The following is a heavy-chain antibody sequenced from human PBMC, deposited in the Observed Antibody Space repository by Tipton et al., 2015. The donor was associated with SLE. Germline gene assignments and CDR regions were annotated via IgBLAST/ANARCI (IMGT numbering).Heavy chain of an antibody. D-gene: IGHD5-12*01. V-gene: IGHV3-30*04. Sequence: SLRLSCAASGFTFSSYAMHWVRQAPGKGLEWVAVISYDGSNKYYADSVKGRFTISRDNSKNTLYLQMNSLRAEDTAVYYCTSGYDPPYYFDYWGQGTLVTVSS. CDR3: TSGYDPPYYFDY. CDR2: ISYDGSNK. CDR1: GFTFSSYA. J-gene: IGHJ4*02.